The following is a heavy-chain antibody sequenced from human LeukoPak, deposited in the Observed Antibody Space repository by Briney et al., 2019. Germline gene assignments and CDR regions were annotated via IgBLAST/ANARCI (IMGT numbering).Heavy chain of an antibody. Sequence: PGGSLRLSRAASGFTFSNAWMSWVRQAPGKGLEWVSAIRGSGGGTYHADSVKGRFTISRDNSKNTLYLQMNSLRDEDTALYYCAKAGIGVVGYFDYWGQGTLVTVSS. J-gene: IGHJ4*02. CDR3: AKAGIGVVGYFDY. CDR2: IRGSGGGT. V-gene: IGHV3-23*01. D-gene: IGHD6-19*01. CDR1: GFTFSNAW.